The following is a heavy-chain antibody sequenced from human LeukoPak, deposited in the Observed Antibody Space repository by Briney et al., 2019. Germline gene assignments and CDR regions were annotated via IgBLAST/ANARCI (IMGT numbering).Heavy chain of an antibody. J-gene: IGHJ4*02. CDR2: TYSGGHT. CDR1: GFTVSSSY. CDR3: ARGRRYCSNPNCYAELDY. V-gene: IGHV3-53*01. D-gene: IGHD2-2*01. Sequence: GGSLRLTCAASGFTVSSSYMSWVRQAPGRGLEWASITYSGGHTYYADSVKGRLTVSRDNSRNTLYLQMDSLRAEDTAVYYCARGRRYCSNPNCYAELDYWGQGTLVTVSS.